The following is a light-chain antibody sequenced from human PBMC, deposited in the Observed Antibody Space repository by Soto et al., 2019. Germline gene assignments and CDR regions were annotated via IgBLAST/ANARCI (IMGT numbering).Light chain of an antibody. CDR3: QQYGGSPRT. J-gene: IGKJ1*01. Sequence: EIVLTQSPGTLSLSPGERATLSCRASQSVSSNYLAWYQQKPGQAPRLLIYDASSRATGIPDRFSGSGSRTDFTLTISRLEPEDFAVYYCQQYGGSPRTFGQGTKVEVK. CDR1: QSVSSNY. V-gene: IGKV3-20*01. CDR2: DAS.